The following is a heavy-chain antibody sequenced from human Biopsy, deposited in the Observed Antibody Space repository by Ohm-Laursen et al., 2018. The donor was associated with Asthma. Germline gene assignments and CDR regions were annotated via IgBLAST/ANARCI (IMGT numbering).Heavy chain of an antibody. V-gene: IGHV3-30*03. CDR3: VRWRSGYPDHYSDF. CDR2: ISSDVRE. D-gene: IGHD2-21*01. J-gene: IGHJ4*02. CDR1: GFTFRNFG. Sequence: SLRLSCAAPGFTFRNFGMHWVRQAPGKGLEWVALISSDVREWYADSVKGRFTISRDNSKNTLDLQMNSLRGDDTAVYYCVRWRSGYPDHYSDFWGLGTLVTVSS.